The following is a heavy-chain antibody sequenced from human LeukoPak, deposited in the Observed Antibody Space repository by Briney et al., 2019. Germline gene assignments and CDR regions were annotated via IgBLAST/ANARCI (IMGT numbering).Heavy chain of an antibody. CDR3: ATYTHWVAGDV. CDR2: MNQDGSEK. J-gene: IGHJ6*02. CDR1: GFTFSDSW. Sequence: GSLSLSCAASGFTFSDSWMSWVRQAPGKGLEWVANMNQDGSEKDYVDSVKGRFTISRDNARNSLYLQMGSLRAEDTAVYYCATYTHWVAGDVWGQGTTVTVSS. V-gene: IGHV3-7*01. D-gene: IGHD3-16*01.